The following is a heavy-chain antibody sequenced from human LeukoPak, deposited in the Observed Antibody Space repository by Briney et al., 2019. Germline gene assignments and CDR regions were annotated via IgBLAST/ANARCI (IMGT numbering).Heavy chain of an antibody. J-gene: IGHJ4*02. D-gene: IGHD6-25*01. CDR1: GFPFSNYG. CDR3: ARGPSVGAATPDY. CDR2: ISYDGSNE. V-gene: IGHV3-30*03. Sequence: GGSLRLSCAASGFPFSNYGMHWVRQAPGKGLEWVAVISYDGSNEYYADSVKGRFTISRDNSKNTLYLQMNSLRAEDTAVYYCARGPSVGAATPDYWGQGTLVTVSS.